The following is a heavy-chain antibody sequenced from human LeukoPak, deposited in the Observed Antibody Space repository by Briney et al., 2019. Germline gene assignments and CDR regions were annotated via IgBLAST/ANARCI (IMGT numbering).Heavy chain of an antibody. D-gene: IGHD5-18*01. CDR2: ISSSSSYI. J-gene: IGHJ3*02. Sequence: GGSLRLSCAASGFTFSSYSMNWVRQAPGKGLEWVSYISSSSSYIYYADSVKGRFTISRDNAKNSLYLQMTSPRAEDTAVYYCARDGAMAGAFDIWGQGTMVTVSS. V-gene: IGHV3-21*01. CDR3: ARDGAMAGAFDI. CDR1: GFTFSSYS.